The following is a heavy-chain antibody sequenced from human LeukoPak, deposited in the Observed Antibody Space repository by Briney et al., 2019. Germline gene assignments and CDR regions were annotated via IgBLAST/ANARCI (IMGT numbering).Heavy chain of an antibody. Sequence: TGGSLRLSCAASGFTFSNYWMSWVRQAPGKGLEFMANIKEAGSEKYYVDSVKGRFTTSRDNDKNLVHLQMNSLRAEDTAVYYCARGGGMRSWYDFDYWGQGTLVTVSS. V-gene: IGHV3-7*04. CDR3: ARGGGMRSWYDFDY. CDR1: GFTFSNYW. J-gene: IGHJ4*02. CDR2: IKEAGSEK. D-gene: IGHD6-13*01.